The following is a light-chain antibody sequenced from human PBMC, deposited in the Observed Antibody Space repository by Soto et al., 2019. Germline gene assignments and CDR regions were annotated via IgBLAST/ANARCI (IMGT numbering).Light chain of an antibody. CDR2: EVS. CDR3: SSYTSSSTLYV. Sequence: QSALTQPASVSGSPGQSITISCTGTSGDIGSYNRVSWYQQHPGKAPKLMIYEVSNRPSGVSNRFSGSKSGNTASLTISGLQDEDEADYYCSSYTSSSTLYVFGTGTKVTVL. V-gene: IGLV2-14*01. CDR1: SGDIGSYNR. J-gene: IGLJ1*01.